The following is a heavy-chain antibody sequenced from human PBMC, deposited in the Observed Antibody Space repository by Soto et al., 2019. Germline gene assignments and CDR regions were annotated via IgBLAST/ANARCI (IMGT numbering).Heavy chain of an antibody. J-gene: IGHJ6*02. CDR1: GFTFSSYW. CDR3: ARVQLTTVTTSYYYYYGMDV. V-gene: IGHV3-74*01. CDR2: INSDGSST. Sequence: PGGSLRLSCAASGFTFSSYWMHWVRQAPGKGLVWVSRINSDGSSTSYADSVKGRFTISRDNAKNTLYLQMNSLRAEDTAVYYCARVQLTTVTTSYYYYYGMDVWGQGTTVTVSS. D-gene: IGHD4-4*01.